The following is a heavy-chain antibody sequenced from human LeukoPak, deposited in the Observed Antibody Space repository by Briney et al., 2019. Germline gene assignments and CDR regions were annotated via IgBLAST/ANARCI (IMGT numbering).Heavy chain of an antibody. J-gene: IGHJ4*02. CDR2: IYYSGST. CDR1: GGSISNISYY. CDR3: ARSDSSGYRFDY. Sequence: SETLSLTCTVSGGSISNISYYWGWIRQPPGKGLEWIGSIYYSGSTYYNPSLKSRVTISVDTSKNQFSLKLSSVTAADTAVYYCARSDSSGYRFDYWGQGTLVTVSS. V-gene: IGHV4-39*07. D-gene: IGHD3-22*01.